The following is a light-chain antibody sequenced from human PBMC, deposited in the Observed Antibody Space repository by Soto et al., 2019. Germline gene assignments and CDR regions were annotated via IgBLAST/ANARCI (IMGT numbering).Light chain of an antibody. V-gene: IGLV1-44*01. Sequence: QSVLTQPPSASGAPGQRITISCSGSGSNIGSNTVNWYQQLPGTAPKLLIYSNNQRPSGVPDRFSGSKSGTSASLAISGLQSEDETDFYCAAWDTGLNVWLFGGGTKVTVL. CDR3: AAWDTGLNVWL. J-gene: IGLJ3*02. CDR2: SNN. CDR1: GSNIGSNT.